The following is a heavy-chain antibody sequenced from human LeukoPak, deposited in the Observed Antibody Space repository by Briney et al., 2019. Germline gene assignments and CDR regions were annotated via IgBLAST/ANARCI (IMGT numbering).Heavy chain of an antibody. J-gene: IGHJ3*02. V-gene: IGHV3-23*01. CDR3: ARDRMVRGVNAFDI. CDR2: ISGSGGST. Sequence: GGSLRLSCAASGFTFSSYAMSWVRQAPGKGLEWVSAISGSGGSTYYADSVKGRFTISRDNSKNSLYLQMNSLRAEDTAVYYCARDRMVRGVNAFDIWGQGTMVTVSS. D-gene: IGHD3-10*01. CDR1: GFTFSSYA.